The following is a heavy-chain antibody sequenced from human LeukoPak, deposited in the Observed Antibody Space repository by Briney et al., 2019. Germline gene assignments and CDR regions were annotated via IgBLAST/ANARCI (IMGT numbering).Heavy chain of an antibody. J-gene: IGHJ6*03. CDR3: ARAHDYYYYYMDV. V-gene: IGHV3-11*06. CDR2: ISSSSSYI. Sequence: GGSLRLSCAASGFTFSDYYMSWIRQAPGKGLEWVSSISSSSSYIYYADSVKGRLTISRDNAKNSLYLQMNSLRAEDTAVYYCARAHDYYYYYMDVWGKGTTVTVSS. CDR1: GFTFSDYY.